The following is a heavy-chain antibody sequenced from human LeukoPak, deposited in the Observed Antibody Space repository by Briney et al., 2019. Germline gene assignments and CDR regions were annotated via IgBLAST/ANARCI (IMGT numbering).Heavy chain of an antibody. V-gene: IGHV4-59*01. CDR3: ARHRYYYDSSGYYYQP. Sequence: SETLSLTCTVSGASISSYYWSWIRQPLGKGLEWIGYIYYSGSTNYNPSLKSRVTISVDTSKNQFSLRLSSVTAADTAVYYCARHRYYYDSSGYYYQPWGQGTLVTVSS. CDR2: IYYSGST. D-gene: IGHD3-22*01. CDR1: GASISSYY. J-gene: IGHJ5*02.